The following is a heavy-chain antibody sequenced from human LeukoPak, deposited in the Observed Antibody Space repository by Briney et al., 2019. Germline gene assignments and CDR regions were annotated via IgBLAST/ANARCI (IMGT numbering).Heavy chain of an antibody. CDR2: ISGDCGST. CDR1: VFTFDDYA. V-gene: IGHV3-43*02. Sequence: GGSLRLSCAASVFTFDDYATHCVREARGRGRELVSLISGDCGSTYYADSVKGRFTISRDNAKNSLYLQMNSLRAEDTAVCYCARDPTGGDYWGQGTLVTVSS. D-gene: IGHD3-10*01. J-gene: IGHJ4*02. CDR3: ARDPTGGDY.